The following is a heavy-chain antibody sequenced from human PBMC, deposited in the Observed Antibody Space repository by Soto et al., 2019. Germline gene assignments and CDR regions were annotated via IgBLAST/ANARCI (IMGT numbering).Heavy chain of an antibody. Sequence: ASVKVSCKASGYTFTSYGISWVRQAPGQGLEWMGWISAYNGNTNYAQKLQGRVTMTTDTSTSTAYMELRSLRSDDTAVYYCARAGTTTIFGVVANLDYWGQGTLVTVSS. CDR3: ARAGTTTIFGVVANLDY. CDR1: GYTFTSYG. CDR2: ISAYNGNT. D-gene: IGHD3-3*01. V-gene: IGHV1-18*01. J-gene: IGHJ4*02.